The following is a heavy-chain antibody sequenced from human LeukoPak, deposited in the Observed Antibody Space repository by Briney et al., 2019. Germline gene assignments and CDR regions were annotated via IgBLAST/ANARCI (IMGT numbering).Heavy chain of an antibody. V-gene: IGHV3-23*01. CDR3: ATPIVVVPAAISFRAFDI. J-gene: IGHJ3*02. CDR2: ISGSGGSI. CDR1: GFTFSSYG. Sequence: GGSLRLSCAASGFTFSSYGMSWVRQAPGKGLECVSAISGSGGSIYYADSGKGRLPISRDNYKTPLYLQMNSLRAEDTAVYYCATPIVVVPAAISFRAFDIWGQGTMVTVSS. D-gene: IGHD2-2*01.